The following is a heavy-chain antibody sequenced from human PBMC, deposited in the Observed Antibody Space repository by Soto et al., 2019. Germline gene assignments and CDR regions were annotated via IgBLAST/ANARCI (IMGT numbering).Heavy chain of an antibody. V-gene: IGHV1-18*01. CDR2: ISAYNGNT. Sequence: ASVKVSCKASGYTFTSYGISWVRQAPGQGLEWMGWISAYNGNTNYAQKLQCRVTMTTDTSTSTAYMELRSLRSDDTAVYYCARVATVTTFGWFDPWGQGTLVTVSS. J-gene: IGHJ5*02. CDR3: ARVATVTTFGWFDP. CDR1: GYTFTSYG. D-gene: IGHD4-4*01.